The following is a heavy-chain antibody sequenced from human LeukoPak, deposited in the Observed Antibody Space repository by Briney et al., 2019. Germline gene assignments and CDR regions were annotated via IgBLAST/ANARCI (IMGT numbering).Heavy chain of an antibody. D-gene: IGHD3-22*01. V-gene: IGHV1-3*01. Sequence: ASVKVSCKASGYTFTSYAMHWVRQAPGQRLEWMGWINAGNGNTKYSQKFQGRVTITRDTSASTAYMELSSLRSEDTAVYYCARGREYYDSSGYYGYWGQGTLVTVSS. J-gene: IGHJ4*02. CDR2: INAGNGNT. CDR1: GYTFTSYA. CDR3: ARGREYYDSSGYYGY.